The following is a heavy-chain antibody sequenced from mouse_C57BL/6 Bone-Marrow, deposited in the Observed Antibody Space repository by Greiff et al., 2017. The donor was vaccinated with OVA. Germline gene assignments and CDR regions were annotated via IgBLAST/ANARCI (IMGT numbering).Heavy chain of an antibody. CDR1: GYTFTDYE. CDR2: IDPETGGT. J-gene: IGHJ2*01. V-gene: IGHV1-15*01. D-gene: IGHD1-2*01. CDR3: TRSNYYGYYYFDY. Sequence: VQLQQSGAELVRPGASVTLSCKASGYTFTDYEMHWVKQTPVHGLEWIGAIDPETGGTAYNQKFKGKAILTADKSSSTAYMELRSLTSEDSAVYYGTRSNYYGYYYFDYWGQGTTLTVSS.